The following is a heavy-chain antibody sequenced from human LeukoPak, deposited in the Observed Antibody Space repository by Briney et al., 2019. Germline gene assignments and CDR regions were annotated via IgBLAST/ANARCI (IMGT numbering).Heavy chain of an antibody. CDR1: GFTFSHYG. Sequence: PGGSLRLSCAASGFTFSHYGMHWVRQAPGKGLEWVAVIWYDGSNKYYAGSVKGRFTISRDNSKNTLYLQMNSLRAEDTAVYYCAKDDDGDPPRWFDPWGQGTLVTVSS. CDR3: AKDDDGDPPRWFDP. CDR2: IWYDGSNK. V-gene: IGHV3-33*06. J-gene: IGHJ5*02. D-gene: IGHD4-17*01.